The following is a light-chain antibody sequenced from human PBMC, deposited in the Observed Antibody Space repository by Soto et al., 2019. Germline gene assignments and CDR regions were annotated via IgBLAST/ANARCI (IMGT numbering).Light chain of an antibody. CDR1: QYINNY. CDR3: QNYNSVPLT. J-gene: IGKJ4*01. V-gene: IGKV1-27*01. CDR2: AAS. Sequence: DIQMTQSPSSLSASVGDTVTITCRASQYINNYLNWYQQKPGKAPKFLIYAASALQPGVPSRFSGSGSGTEFTLTISSLQPEDVATYYCQNYNSVPLTFGGGTKVDIK.